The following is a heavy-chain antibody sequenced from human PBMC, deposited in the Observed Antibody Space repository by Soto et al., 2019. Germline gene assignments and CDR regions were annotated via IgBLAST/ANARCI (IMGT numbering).Heavy chain of an antibody. CDR1: GYSFTSYW. Sequence: GESLKISCKGSGYSFTSYWIGWVRQMPGKGLEWMGLIYPGDSDTRYSPSFQGQVTISADKSISTAYLQWSSLKASDTAMYYCARHQVGYSGYDNPHDAFDIWGQGTMVTVSS. J-gene: IGHJ3*02. CDR3: ARHQVGYSGYDNPHDAFDI. V-gene: IGHV5-51*01. D-gene: IGHD5-12*01. CDR2: IYPGDSDT.